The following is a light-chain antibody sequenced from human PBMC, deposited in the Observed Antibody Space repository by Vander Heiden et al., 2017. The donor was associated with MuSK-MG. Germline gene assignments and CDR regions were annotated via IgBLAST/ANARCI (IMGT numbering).Light chain of an antibody. CDR2: DAS. J-gene: IGKJ1*01. CDR3: QPDNSFSWT. CDR1: QSISSW. V-gene: IGKV1-5*01. Sequence: DIQMTQSPSTLSASVGDRVTITCRASQSISSWLAWYQQKPGKAPKLLIYDASSLESGVPSRFSGSGSGTEFTLTISSLQPDDFATYYCQPDNSFSWTFGQGTKVEIK.